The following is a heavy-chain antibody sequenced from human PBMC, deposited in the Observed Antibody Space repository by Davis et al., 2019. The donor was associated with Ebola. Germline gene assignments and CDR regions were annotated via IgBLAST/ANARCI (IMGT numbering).Heavy chain of an antibody. V-gene: IGHV4-34*01. J-gene: IGHJ4*02. D-gene: IGHD3-10*01. CDR3: ARESGY. CDR1: GGSFSGYY. Sequence: MPSETLSLTCAVYGGSFSGYYWSWIRQPPGKGLEWIGEINHSGSTNYNPSLKSRVTISVDTSKNQFSLKLSSVTAADTAVYYCARESGYWGQGTLVTVSS. CDR2: INHSGST.